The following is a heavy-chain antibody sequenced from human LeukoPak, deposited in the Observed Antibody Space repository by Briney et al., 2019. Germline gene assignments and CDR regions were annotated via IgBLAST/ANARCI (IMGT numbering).Heavy chain of an antibody. D-gene: IGHD2-2*01. CDR1: GFTFSSYA. CDR3: AKDDEDSSSSDY. Sequence: GGPLRLSCAASGFTFSSYAMSWVRQAPGKGLEWVSAISGSGGSTYYADSVKGRFTISRDNSKNTLYLQMNSLRAEDTAVYYCAKDDEDSSSSDYWGQGTLVTVSS. V-gene: IGHV3-23*01. J-gene: IGHJ4*02. CDR2: ISGSGGST.